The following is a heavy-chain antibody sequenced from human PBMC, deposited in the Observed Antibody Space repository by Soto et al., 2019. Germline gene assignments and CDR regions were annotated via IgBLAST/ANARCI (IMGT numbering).Heavy chain of an antibody. CDR2: IYHSGST. V-gene: IGHV4-30-2*01. D-gene: IGHD2-15*01. CDR3: ARGPVVAAQL. J-gene: IGHJ4*02. CDR1: GGSISSGGYS. Sequence: QLQLQESGSGLVKPSQTLSLTCAVSGGSISSGGYSWSWIRQQPGKGLEWIGYIYHSGSTYYNPSHKSRVTISVDRSKNQSALKLSSVSAADTAVYYCARGPVVAAQLWGQGTLVTVSS.